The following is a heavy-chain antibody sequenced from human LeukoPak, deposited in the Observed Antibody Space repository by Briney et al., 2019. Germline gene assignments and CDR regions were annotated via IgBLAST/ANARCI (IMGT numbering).Heavy chain of an antibody. J-gene: IGHJ3*02. CDR2: IYYSGST. CDR3: ARDRSAAAGAFDI. D-gene: IGHD6-13*01. CDR1: GGSISSYY. Sequence: SETLSLTCTVSGGSISSYYWSWIRQPPGKGLEWIGYIYYSGSTNYNPSLKSRVTISVDTSKNQFSLKLSSATAADTAVYYCARDRSAAAGAFDIWGQGTMVTVSS. V-gene: IGHV4-59*01.